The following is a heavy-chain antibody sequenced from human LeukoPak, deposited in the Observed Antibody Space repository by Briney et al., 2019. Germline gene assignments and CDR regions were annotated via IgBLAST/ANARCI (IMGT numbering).Heavy chain of an antibody. CDR3: AGGNYYGSGSYFDY. Sequence: GGSLRLSCAASGFTVSSSYMSWVRQAPGKGLEWVSVIYSGGSTYYADSVKGRFTISRDNSKNTLYLQMNSLRAEDTAVYYCAGGNYYGSGSYFDYWGQGTLVTVSS. CDR2: IYSGGST. D-gene: IGHD3-10*01. V-gene: IGHV3-53*01. J-gene: IGHJ4*02. CDR1: GFTVSSSY.